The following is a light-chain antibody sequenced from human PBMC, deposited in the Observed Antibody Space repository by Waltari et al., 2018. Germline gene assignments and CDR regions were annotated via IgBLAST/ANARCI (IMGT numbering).Light chain of an antibody. Sequence: EIVLTQSPGTLSLSPGERATLSCRASQSISINFLTWYQQKPGQAPRLLIYGASSRATGIPDRFSGSGSGTDFTLTISRLEPEDFAVYYCQQYDSSPPGFTFGPGTKVDIK. V-gene: IGKV3-20*01. CDR1: QSISINF. CDR2: GAS. J-gene: IGKJ3*01. CDR3: QQYDSSPPGFT.